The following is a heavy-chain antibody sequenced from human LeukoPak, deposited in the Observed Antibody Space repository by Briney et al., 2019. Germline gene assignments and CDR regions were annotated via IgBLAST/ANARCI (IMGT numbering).Heavy chain of an antibody. V-gene: IGHV4-4*07. J-gene: IGHJ4*02. CDR1: GGSISSYY. D-gene: IGHD6-13*01. CDR3: ARTYKGYSSSWYFDY. Sequence: SETLSLTCTVSGGSISSYYWSWIRQPAGKGLEWIGRIYTSGSTNYNPSLKSRVTMSVDTSKNQFSLKLSSVTAADTAVYYCARTYKGYSSSWYFDYWGQGTPVTVSS. CDR2: IYTSGST.